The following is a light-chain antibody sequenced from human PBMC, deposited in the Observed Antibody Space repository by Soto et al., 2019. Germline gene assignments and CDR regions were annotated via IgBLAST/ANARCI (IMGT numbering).Light chain of an antibody. CDR2: DAS. CDR1: QSIRSW. J-gene: IGKJ2*01. CDR3: QQYNTYPYA. V-gene: IGKV1-5*01. Sequence: DIQMTQSPSTLPASVGDRGTITCRASQSIRSWLAWYQQKPGKDPKLLIYDASSWESGVPSRFSGSGSGTDFTITISSLQPDDLATYYCQQYNTYPYAFGPGTKLEIK.